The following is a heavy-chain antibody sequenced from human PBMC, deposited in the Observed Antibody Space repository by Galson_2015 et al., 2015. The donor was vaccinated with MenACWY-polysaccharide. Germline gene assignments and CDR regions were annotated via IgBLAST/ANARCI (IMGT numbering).Heavy chain of an antibody. CDR1: GYTFINND. V-gene: IGHV1-8*01. D-gene: IGHD3-22*01. CDR3: ARGRVGQIDRYYFDY. J-gene: IGHJ4*02. Sequence: QSGAEVKKPGASVKVSCKASGYTFINNDINWVRQATGQGLEWTGWMNSNSGNTDYAQKFQGRVTMTRDTSISTAYMELSGLRSDDTAVYYCARGRVGQIDRYYFDYWGQGTLVSVSS. CDR2: MNSNSGNT.